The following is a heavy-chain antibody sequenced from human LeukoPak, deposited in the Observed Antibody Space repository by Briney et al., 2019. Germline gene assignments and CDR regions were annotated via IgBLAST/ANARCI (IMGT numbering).Heavy chain of an antibody. CDR2: IRHDESNK. CDR1: GFTFNSYG. CDR3: ARTGVGSSSWNY. J-gene: IGHJ4*02. D-gene: IGHD6-13*01. V-gene: IGHV3-30*02. Sequence: PGGSLRLSCAASGFTFNSYGMHWVRQAPGKGLEWVAFIRHDESNKYYADSVKGRFTISRDISKNTLYLQMNSLRAEDTAVYYCARTGVGSSSWNYWGQGTLVTVSS.